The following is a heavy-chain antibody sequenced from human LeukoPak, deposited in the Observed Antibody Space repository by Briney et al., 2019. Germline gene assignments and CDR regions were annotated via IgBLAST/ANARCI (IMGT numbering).Heavy chain of an antibody. CDR3: AKMKQWLVRWVDY. CDR2: ISNNGGYT. CDR1: GFTFSSSA. D-gene: IGHD6-19*01. Sequence: GGSLRLSCAASGFTFSSSAMSWVRQAPGKGLEWVSAISNNGGYTYYADSVKGRFTLSRDNAKNSLYLQMNSLRAEDTAVYYCAKMKQWLVRWVDYWGQGTLVTVSS. V-gene: IGHV3-23*01. J-gene: IGHJ4*02.